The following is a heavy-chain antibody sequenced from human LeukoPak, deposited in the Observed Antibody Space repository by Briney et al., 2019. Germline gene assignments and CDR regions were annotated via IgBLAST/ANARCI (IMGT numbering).Heavy chain of an antibody. J-gene: IGHJ6*04. V-gene: IGHV1-2*04. D-gene: IGHD6-13*01. CDR2: INPNSGGT. Sequence: ASVKVSCKASGYTFTGYYMHWVRQAPGQGLEWMGWINPNSGGTNYAQKFQGWATMTRDTSISTAYMELSRLRSDDTAVYYCARARAAAGNRWYYGMDVWGKGTTVTVSS. CDR3: ARARAAAGNRWYYGMDV. CDR1: GYTFTGYY.